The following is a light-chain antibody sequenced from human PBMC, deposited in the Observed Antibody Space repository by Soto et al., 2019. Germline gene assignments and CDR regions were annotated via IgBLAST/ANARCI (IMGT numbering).Light chain of an antibody. CDR1: QSIDRW. V-gene: IGKV1-5*03. CDR3: QQYKTYTYT. J-gene: IGKJ2*01. CDR2: SAS. Sequence: DIQMTQSPSTLSASVGDRVTISCRASQSIDRWLAWYQQKPGKAPKLLIYSASSLESGVPSRFSGSGSGTEFTLTISSLQPDDFTNYYCQQYKTYTYTFAQGTKLEIK.